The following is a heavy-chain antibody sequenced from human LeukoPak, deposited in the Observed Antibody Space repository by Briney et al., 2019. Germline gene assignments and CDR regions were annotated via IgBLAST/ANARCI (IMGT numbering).Heavy chain of an antibody. CDR2: MQSTGNS. J-gene: IGHJ4*02. CDR3: ARDKQHSYGRYFDH. CDR1: GDFISTYH. D-gene: IGHD3-16*01. V-gene: IGHV4-4*08. Sequence: SETVSLTCTVSGDFISTYHWNWIRKPPGKGLEWIGYMQSTGNSKYNPSPKSRVNIFVDTSKNQVALILRSVTAEDTAVYYCARDKQHSYGRYFDHWGQGALVTVSS.